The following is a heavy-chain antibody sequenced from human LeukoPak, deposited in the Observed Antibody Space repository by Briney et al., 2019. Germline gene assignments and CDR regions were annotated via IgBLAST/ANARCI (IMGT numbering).Heavy chain of an antibody. CDR2: ISSSSSYI. J-gene: IGHJ4*02. V-gene: IGHV3-21*01. CDR3: AREEAARPPDY. Sequence: GGSLRLSCAASGFTFSSYSMNWVRQAPGKGLEWVSSISSSSSYIYYADSVKGRFTISRDNAKNSLYLQMNSLRAEDTAVYYCAREEAARPPDYWGQGTLVTVSS. D-gene: IGHD6-6*01. CDR1: GFTFSSYS.